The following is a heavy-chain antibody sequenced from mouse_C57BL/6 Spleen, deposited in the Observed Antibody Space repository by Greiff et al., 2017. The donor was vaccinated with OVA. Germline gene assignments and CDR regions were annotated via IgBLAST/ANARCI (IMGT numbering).Heavy chain of an antibody. Sequence: EVQLQQSGPELVKPGASVKISCKASGYSFTGYYMNWVKQSPEKSLEWIGEINPSTGGTTYNQKFKAKATLTVDKSSSTAYMQLSSLTSEDSAVYFCARDYDPWGTGTTVTVSS. CDR1: GYSFTGYY. V-gene: IGHV1-42*01. CDR3: ARDYDP. J-gene: IGHJ1*03. CDR2: INPSTGGT. D-gene: IGHD2-4*01.